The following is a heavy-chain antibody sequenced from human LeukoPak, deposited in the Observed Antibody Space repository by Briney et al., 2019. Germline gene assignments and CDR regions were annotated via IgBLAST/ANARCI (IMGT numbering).Heavy chain of an antibody. CDR2: IYYSGST. CDR3: ARALREMEDYFDY. D-gene: IGHD5-24*01. Sequence: LRLSCAASGFTFSSYEMNWVRQPPGKGLEWIGYIYYSGSTNYNPSLKSRVTISVDTSKNQFSLKLSSVTAADTAVYYCARALREMEDYFDYWGQGTLVTVSS. V-gene: IGHV4-59*01. J-gene: IGHJ4*02. CDR1: GFTFSSYE.